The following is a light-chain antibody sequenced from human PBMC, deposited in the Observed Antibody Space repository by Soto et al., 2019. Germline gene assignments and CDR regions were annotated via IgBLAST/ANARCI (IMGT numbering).Light chain of an antibody. Sequence: SVLTQPSAASGTPGQRVTISCSGSSSNIGGNPVNWFQRLPGTAPKLLIYSKNQRPSGVPDRFSGSKSGTSASLAISGLQSDDEADYYCASWDDSLDGYVFGTGTKVTVL. CDR3: ASWDDSLDGYV. CDR1: SSNIGGNP. V-gene: IGLV1-44*01. CDR2: SKN. J-gene: IGLJ1*01.